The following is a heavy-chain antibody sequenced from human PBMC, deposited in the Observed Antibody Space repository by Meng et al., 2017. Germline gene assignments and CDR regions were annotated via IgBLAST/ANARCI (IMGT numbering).Heavy chain of an antibody. CDR1: GGTISSSSYY. V-gene: IGHV4-39*07. Sequence: SETLSLTCTVSGGTISSSSYYWGWIRQPPGKGLEWIGSIYYSGSTYYNPSLKSRVTISVDTSKNQFSLKLSSVTAADTAVYYCASSMVWGYWGQGTLVTVSS. D-gene: IGHD3-10*01. J-gene: IGHJ4*02. CDR3: ASSMVWGY. CDR2: IYYSGST.